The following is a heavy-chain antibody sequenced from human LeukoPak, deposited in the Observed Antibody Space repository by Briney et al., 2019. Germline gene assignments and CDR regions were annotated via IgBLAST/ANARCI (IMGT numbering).Heavy chain of an antibody. V-gene: IGHV3-66*01. CDR2: IYSGGST. CDR3: ARDLHCGGDCPTN. CDR1: GFNVTINY. J-gene: IGHJ4*02. D-gene: IGHD2-21*02. Sequence: GGSLSLSCAASGFNVTINYMSWVRQAPGKGLEWVSVIYSGGSTYYADSVKGRFTISRDNSKNTLYLQMNSLRAEDTAVYYCARDLHCGGDCPTNWGQGTLVTVSS.